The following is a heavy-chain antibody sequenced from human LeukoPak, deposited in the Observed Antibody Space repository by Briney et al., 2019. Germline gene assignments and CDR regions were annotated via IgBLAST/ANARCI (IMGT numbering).Heavy chain of an antibody. CDR3: ARSGGSHYGMDV. CDR1: GYSFASYW. J-gene: IGHJ6*02. V-gene: IGHV5-51*01. D-gene: IGHD1-26*01. Sequence: GESLQISCKGSGYSFASYWIGWVRQMPGKGLEWMGIIYPRDSDTRYSPSFEGQVIISADRSISTPYLQWSTLKASDTAMYYCARSGGSHYGMDVWGQGTTVTVSS. CDR2: IYPRDSDT.